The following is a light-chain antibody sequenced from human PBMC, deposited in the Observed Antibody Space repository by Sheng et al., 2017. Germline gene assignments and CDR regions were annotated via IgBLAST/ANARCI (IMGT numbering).Light chain of an antibody. J-gene: IGKJ1*01. V-gene: IGKV3-20*01. CDR1: QSVSSSY. CDR2: GAS. CDR3: QQYGTSPRT. Sequence: EIVLTQSPVTLSLSPGERATLSCRASQSVSSSYLAWYQQKPGQPPRLLIYGASNRATGIPDRFSGSGSGTDFTLTISRLEPEDFAVYYCQQYGTSPRTFGQGTKVEV.